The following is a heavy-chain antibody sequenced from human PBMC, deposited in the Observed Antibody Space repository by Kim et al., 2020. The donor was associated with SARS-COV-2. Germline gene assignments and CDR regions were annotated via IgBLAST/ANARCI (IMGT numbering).Heavy chain of an antibody. CDR3: ASPVAAAGGNEDY. V-gene: IGHV3-74*01. Sequence: GGSLRLSCAASGFTFSSYWMHWVRQAPGKGLVWVSRINSDGSSTSYADSVKGRFTISRDNAKNTLYLQMNSLRAEDTAVYYCASPVAAAGGNEDYWGQGTLVTVSS. J-gene: IGHJ4*02. D-gene: IGHD6-13*01. CDR1: GFTFSSYW. CDR2: INSDGSST.